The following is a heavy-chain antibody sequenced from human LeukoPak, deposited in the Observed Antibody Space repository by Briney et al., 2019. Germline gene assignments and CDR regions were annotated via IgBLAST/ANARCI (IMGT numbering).Heavy chain of an antibody. V-gene: IGHV4-34*01. D-gene: IGHD2-15*01. CDR1: GGSFSGYY. Sequence: SETLSLTCAVYGGSFSGYYWSWIRQSPGKGREWIGETYHSGSTNYNSSIKSRVTISLDTSKNQFSLKLSSVTAADTAVYYCARGRRIVVVLGATRTHRDYYMDVWGKGTTVTVSS. J-gene: IGHJ6*03. CDR2: TYHSGST. CDR3: ARGRRIVVVLGATRTHRDYYMDV.